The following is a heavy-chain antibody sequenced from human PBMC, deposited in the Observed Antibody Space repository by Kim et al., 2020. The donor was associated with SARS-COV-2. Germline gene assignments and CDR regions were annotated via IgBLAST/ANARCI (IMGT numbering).Heavy chain of an antibody. Sequence: GKTDYAAPMKDRFAHSRDDSKNTLYLQMNSLKSEDTAFYYCVGGRAGYWGQGTLGTVSS. CDR2: GKT. D-gene: IGHD1-26*01. CDR3: VGGRAGY. J-gene: IGHJ4*02. V-gene: IGHV3-15*01.